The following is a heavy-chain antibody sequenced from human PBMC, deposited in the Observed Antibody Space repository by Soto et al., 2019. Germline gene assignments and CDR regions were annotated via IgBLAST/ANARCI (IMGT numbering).Heavy chain of an antibody. V-gene: IGHV3-30-3*01. J-gene: IGHJ4*02. D-gene: IGHD3-3*01. CDR2: ISYDGSNK. Sequence: QVQLVESGGGVVQPGRSLRLSCAASGFTFSSCAMHWVRQAPGKGLEWVALISYDGSNKYYADSVKGRFTISRDNSKNPXXLQMNSLRAEDTAVYYCGSDKRDLRFLAWSYHFDCWGQGTLVTVSS. CDR1: GFTFSSCA. CDR3: GSDKRDLRFLAWSYHFDC.